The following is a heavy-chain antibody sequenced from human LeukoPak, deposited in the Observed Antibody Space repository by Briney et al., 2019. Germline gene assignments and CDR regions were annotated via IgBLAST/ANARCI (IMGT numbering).Heavy chain of an antibody. Sequence: GGSLRLSCAASGFTFSSYSMNWVRQAPGKGLEWVSSISSSSSCIYYADSVKGRFTISRDNAKNSLYLQMNSLRAEDTAVYYCARGRTVVTPIPLYYFDYWGQGTLVTVSS. V-gene: IGHV3-21*01. J-gene: IGHJ4*02. CDR2: ISSSSSCI. CDR1: GFTFSSYS. D-gene: IGHD4-23*01. CDR3: ARGRTVVTPIPLYYFDY.